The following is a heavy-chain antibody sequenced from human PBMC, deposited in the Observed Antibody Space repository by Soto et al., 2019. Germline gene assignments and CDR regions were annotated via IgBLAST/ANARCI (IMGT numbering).Heavy chain of an antibody. CDR3: ARGTVTPGPHQRQTNYYYYYMYV. CDR1: GGTFSSYT. Sequence: GASVKVSCKASGGTFSSYTISWVRQAPGQGLEWMGRIIPILGIANYAQKFQGRVTITADKSTSTAYMELSSLRSEDTAVYYCARGTVTPGPHQRQTNYYYYYMYVWGKGSTVTVSS. J-gene: IGHJ6*03. CDR2: IIPILGIA. D-gene: IGHD4-17*01. V-gene: IGHV1-69*02.